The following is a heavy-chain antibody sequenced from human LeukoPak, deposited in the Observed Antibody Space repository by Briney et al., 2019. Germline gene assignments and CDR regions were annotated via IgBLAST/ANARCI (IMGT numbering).Heavy chain of an antibody. CDR3: AKGRGSSWFTSSYSMGV. Sequence: PGGSLRLSCAASGFTFSFSAMTWVRQPPGKGLEWVSPISGSGGSSYYADSVKGRFTISRDNSKNTLYLQTNSLRAEDTAVYYCAKGRGSSWFTSSYSMGVWGKGTTVTVSS. J-gene: IGHJ6*03. V-gene: IGHV3-23*01. CDR2: ISGSGGSS. D-gene: IGHD6-13*01. CDR1: GFTFSFSA.